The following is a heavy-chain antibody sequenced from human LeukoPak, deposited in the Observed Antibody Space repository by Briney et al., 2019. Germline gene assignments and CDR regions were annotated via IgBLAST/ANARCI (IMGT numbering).Heavy chain of an antibody. CDR3: ARAYCSGGSCLPVDY. V-gene: IGHV1-18*01. CDR1: GYTFTSYG. D-gene: IGHD2-15*01. J-gene: IGHJ4*02. Sequence: ASVKVSCKASGYTFTSYGISWVRQAPGQGLEWMGWISAYNGNTNYAQKLQGRVTMTTDTSTSTAYMELRSLRSDDTAVYYCARAYCSGGSCLPVDYWGQGTLVTVSS. CDR2: ISAYNGNT.